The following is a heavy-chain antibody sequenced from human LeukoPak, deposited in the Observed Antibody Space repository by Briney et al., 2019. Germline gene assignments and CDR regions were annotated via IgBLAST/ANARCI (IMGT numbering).Heavy chain of an antibody. CDR3: ARLGGFYDFWSGYNDRYYYFDY. V-gene: IGHV3-7*01. D-gene: IGHD3-3*01. J-gene: IGHJ4*02. Sequence: YYVDSVKGRFTISRDNAKNSLDLQMNSLRAEDTAVYYCARLGGFYDFWSGYNDRYYYFDYWGQGTLVTVSS.